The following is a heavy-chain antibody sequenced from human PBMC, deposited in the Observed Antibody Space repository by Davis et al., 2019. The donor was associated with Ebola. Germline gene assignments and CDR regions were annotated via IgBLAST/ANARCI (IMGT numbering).Heavy chain of an antibody. J-gene: IGHJ4*02. V-gene: IGHV3-9*01. D-gene: IGHD6-13*01. CDR3: AKAAAAGTGVFDY. CDR1: GFTFDDYA. CDR2: ISWNSGSI. Sequence: GGSLRLSCAASGFTFDDYAMHWVRQAPGKGLEWVSVISWNSGSIGYADSVKGRFTISRDNAKNSLYLQMNSLRAEDTALYYCAKAAAAGTGVFDYWGQGTLVTVSS.